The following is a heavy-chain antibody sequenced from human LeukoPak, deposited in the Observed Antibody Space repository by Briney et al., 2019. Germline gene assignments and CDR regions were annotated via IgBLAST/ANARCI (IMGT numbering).Heavy chain of an antibody. CDR2: VSGSGGST. Sequence: PPGGSLRLSCTVSGFTFAEYTMHWVRQAPGKGVEWVSLVSGSGGSTYYADSVKGRFTISRDNSKNTLYLQMNSLRAEDTAVYYCAEDLARGALLRYFDWLSPPNTAGAFDIWGQGTMVTVSS. V-gene: IGHV3-23*01. D-gene: IGHD3-9*01. J-gene: IGHJ3*02. CDR1: GFTFAEYT. CDR3: AEDLARGALLRYFDWLSPPNTAGAFDI.